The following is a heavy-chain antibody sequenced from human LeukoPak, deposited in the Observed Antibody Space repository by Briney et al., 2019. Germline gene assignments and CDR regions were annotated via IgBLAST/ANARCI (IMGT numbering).Heavy chain of an antibody. V-gene: IGHV4-39*01. Sequence: SETLSLTCTVSGGSISSSSYYWGWIRQPPGKGLEWIGSIYYSGSTYYNPSLKSRATISVDTSKNQFSLKLSSVTAADTAVYSRAGGHFGGGRQRTHNFDYWGQGTLVTVSS. D-gene: IGHD4-23*01. J-gene: IGHJ4*02. CDR2: IYYSGST. CDR1: GGSISSSSYY. CDR3: AGGHFGGGRQRTHNFDY.